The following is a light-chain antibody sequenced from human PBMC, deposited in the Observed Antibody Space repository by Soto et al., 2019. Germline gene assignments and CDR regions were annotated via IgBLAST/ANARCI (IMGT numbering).Light chain of an antibody. CDR2: EVT. J-gene: IGLJ1*01. CDR1: SGDIGSYNR. V-gene: IGLV2-14*01. Sequence: QSALTQPASVSGSPGKSITISCTGTSGDIGSYNRVSWYQQHPGKAPKLIIYEVTDRPSGVSSRFSGSKSGNTASLTISGLQAEDEAEYYCSSYTNINTRACVFGTGTKLTVL. CDR3: SSYTNINTRACV.